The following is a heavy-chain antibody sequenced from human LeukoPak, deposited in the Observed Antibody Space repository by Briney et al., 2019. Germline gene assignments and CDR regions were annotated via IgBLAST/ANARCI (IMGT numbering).Heavy chain of an antibody. J-gene: IGHJ3*02. CDR1: GFTFSSYA. CDR2: ISSSSSYI. Sequence: GGSLRLPCAASGFTFSSYAMSWVRQAPGKGLEWVSSISSSSSYIYYADSVKGRFTISRDNAKNSLYLQMNSLRAEDTAVYYCARWELLSAFDIWGQGTMVTVSS. CDR3: ARWELLSAFDI. V-gene: IGHV3-21*01. D-gene: IGHD1-26*01.